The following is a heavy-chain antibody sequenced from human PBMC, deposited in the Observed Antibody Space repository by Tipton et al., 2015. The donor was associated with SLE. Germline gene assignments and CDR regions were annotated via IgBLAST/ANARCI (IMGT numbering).Heavy chain of an antibody. CDR1: GASISTEGYS. Sequence: TLSLTCVVSGASISTEGYSWSWIRQPPGKGLEWIGYIFHTGSAYYNPSLRSRLTISLDRSNNQLSLKVNSMTAADTAVYHCARGYYESNGYYSLGYWGLGALVTVSS. J-gene: IGHJ4*02. V-gene: IGHV4-30-2*01. CDR2: IFHTGSA. CDR3: ARGYYESNGYYSLGY. D-gene: IGHD3-22*01.